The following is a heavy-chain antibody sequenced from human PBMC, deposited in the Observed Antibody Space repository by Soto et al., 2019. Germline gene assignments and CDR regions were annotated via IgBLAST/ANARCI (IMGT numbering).Heavy chain of an antibody. CDR1: GFTVSSNY. V-gene: IGHV3-66*01. CDR3: AREPRYCSGGSCSIMGDAFDV. CDR2: IYSGGST. J-gene: IGHJ3*01. Sequence: GGSLRLSCAASGFTVSSNYMSWVRQAPGKGLERVSVIYSGGSTYYADSVRGRFTISTDSSKNTLFLQMNSLRAEDTAVYYCAREPRYCSGGSCSIMGDAFDVWGQGTMVTVSS. D-gene: IGHD2-15*01.